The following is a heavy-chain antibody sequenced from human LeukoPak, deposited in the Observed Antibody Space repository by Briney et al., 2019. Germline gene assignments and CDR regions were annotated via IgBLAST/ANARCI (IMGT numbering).Heavy chain of an antibody. CDR2: ISYDGSNI. V-gene: IGHV3-30*18. CDR1: GFTFSSYG. Sequence: GVSLRLSCAASGFTFSSYGMHWVRQAPGKGLEWVAVISYDGSNIYYAASVKGRFTISRDNSKNTLYLQMNSLRAEDTAAYYCAKDRNDFGDYRIFDYWGQGTLVTVSS. D-gene: IGHD4-17*01. CDR3: AKDRNDFGDYRIFDY. J-gene: IGHJ4*02.